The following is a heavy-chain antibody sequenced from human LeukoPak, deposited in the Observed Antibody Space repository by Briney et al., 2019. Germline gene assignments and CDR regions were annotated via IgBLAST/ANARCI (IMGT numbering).Heavy chain of an antibody. Sequence: GGSLRLSCAASGFTFSNAWMSWVRQAPGKGLEWVSYFSSSGNTVYYADSVKGRFTISRDNAKNSLYLQMNSLRAEDTALYYCARDGGCSGGRCYPFDYWGQGTLVTVSS. V-gene: IGHV3-11*04. CDR2: FSSSGNTV. D-gene: IGHD2-15*01. CDR1: GFTFSNAW. CDR3: ARDGGCSGGRCYPFDY. J-gene: IGHJ4*02.